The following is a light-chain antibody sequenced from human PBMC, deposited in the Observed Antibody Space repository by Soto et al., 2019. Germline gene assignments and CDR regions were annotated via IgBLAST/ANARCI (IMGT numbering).Light chain of an antibody. Sequence: EIVMTQSPATLSVSPGERATLSCRASQSVSSNLAWYQQKPGQAPRLLIYGASTRATGIPASFSGSGSWTEFTLTISSLQSEDFAVYYCQQYNNWPMYTFGQGTKLEIK. CDR2: GAS. V-gene: IGKV3-15*01. CDR1: QSVSSN. CDR3: QQYNNWPMYT. J-gene: IGKJ2*01.